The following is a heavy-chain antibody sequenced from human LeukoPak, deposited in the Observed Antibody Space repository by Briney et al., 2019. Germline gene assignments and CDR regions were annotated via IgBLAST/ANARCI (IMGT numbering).Heavy chain of an antibody. CDR2: IIPMFGSA. D-gene: IGHD4-17*01. Sequence: SVKVSCKASGGTFSSYSINWVRQAPGQGLEWMGKIIPMFGSAHYAQKFPGRVTITADKATSTVFMDLSGLKSEDTAVYYCSRGNIPQSAVTPLSFWGQGTLVTVSS. CDR3: SRGNIPQSAVTPLSF. CDR1: GGTFSSYS. J-gene: IGHJ4*02. V-gene: IGHV1-69*06.